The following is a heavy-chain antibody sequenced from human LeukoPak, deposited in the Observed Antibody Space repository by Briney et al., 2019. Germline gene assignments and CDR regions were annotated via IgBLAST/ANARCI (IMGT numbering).Heavy chain of an antibody. D-gene: IGHD2-15*01. CDR3: ARDICSGGSCYGALFAFDI. V-gene: IGHV1-2*04. J-gene: IGHJ3*02. CDR2: INPNSGGT. Sequence: GASVKVSCKASGYTFTGYYMHWVRQAPGQGLEWMGWINPNSGGTNYAQKFQGWVTMTRDTSISTAYMELSRLRSDDTAVYYCARDICSGGSCYGALFAFDIWGRGTMVTVSS. CDR1: GYTFTGYY.